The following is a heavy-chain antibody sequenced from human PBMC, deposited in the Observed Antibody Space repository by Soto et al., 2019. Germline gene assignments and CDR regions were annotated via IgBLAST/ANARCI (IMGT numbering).Heavy chain of an antibody. Sequence: QVQLVQSGAEVKKPGASVTVSCKASGYRFSDYYLHWVRQAPGHGPEWMGWMNPNSGDTKYAQKCKGRGTMTRDTSVRTAFMELNWLKSDDTAVYYCARESGGATATLDYYYFYMDVWGIGTTVTVSS. CDR3: ARESGGATATLDYYYFYMDV. CDR2: MNPNSGDT. CDR1: GYRFSDYY. D-gene: IGHD5-12*01. V-gene: IGHV1-2*02. J-gene: IGHJ6*03.